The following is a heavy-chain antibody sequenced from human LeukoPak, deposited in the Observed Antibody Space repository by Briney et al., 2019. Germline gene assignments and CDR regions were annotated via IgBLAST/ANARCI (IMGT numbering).Heavy chain of an antibody. J-gene: IGHJ5*02. D-gene: IGHD2-2*01. V-gene: IGHV4-59*12. Sequence: SETLSLTCTVSGGSISSYYWSWIRQPPGKGLEWIGYIYYSGSTNYNPSLKSRVTMSVDTSKNQFSLKLSSVTAADTAVYYCARDLGEPYCSSTSCLNWFDPWGQGTLVTVSS. CDR3: ARDLGEPYCSSTSCLNWFDP. CDR2: IYYSGST. CDR1: GGSISSYY.